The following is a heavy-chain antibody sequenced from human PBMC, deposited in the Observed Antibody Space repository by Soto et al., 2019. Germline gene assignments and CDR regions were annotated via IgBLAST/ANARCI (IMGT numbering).Heavy chain of an antibody. Sequence: EVQLLESGGDLVQPGGSLRLSCAASGFTFSTYAMSWVRQAPGKGLEWVLSINTSGGSTYYAESVKGRFTISRDNCKITLYLQMTSLKAEDTAVDYCAKVGKQSVLRVYADGMDVWGQGTMVTVSS. CDR2: INTSGGST. J-gene: IGHJ6*02. CDR1: GFTFSTYA. CDR3: AKVGKQSVLRVYADGMDV. V-gene: IGHV3-23*01. D-gene: IGHD2-8*01.